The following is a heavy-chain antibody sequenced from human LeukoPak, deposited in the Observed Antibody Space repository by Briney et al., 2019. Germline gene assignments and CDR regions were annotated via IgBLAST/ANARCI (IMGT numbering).Heavy chain of an antibody. CDR1: GGSISSSSYY. Sequence: SETLSLTCTVSGGSISSSSYYWSWIRQPPGKGLEWIGYIYYSGSTNYNPSLKSRVTISVDTSKNQFSLKLSSVTAADTAVYYCARGGTYSSSWTWDYWGQGTLVTVSS. J-gene: IGHJ4*02. V-gene: IGHV4-61*01. D-gene: IGHD6-13*01. CDR3: ARGGTYSSSWTWDY. CDR2: IYYSGST.